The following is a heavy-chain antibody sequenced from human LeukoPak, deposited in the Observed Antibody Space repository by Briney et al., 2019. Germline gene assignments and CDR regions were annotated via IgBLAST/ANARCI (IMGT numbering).Heavy chain of an antibody. V-gene: IGHV3-73*01. CDR2: IISKANSYAT. CDR1: GFTFSGCA. Sequence: PGGSLRLSCAASGFTFSGCAMQGVRQAAGKGVEGVGRIISKANSYATAYAASVKGRFTISRDDSKNTAYLQMNSLKTADTAVYYCTRLSLRGSYDYWGQGTMVTVSS. D-gene: IGHD1-26*01. J-gene: IGHJ3*01. CDR3: TRLSLRGSYDY.